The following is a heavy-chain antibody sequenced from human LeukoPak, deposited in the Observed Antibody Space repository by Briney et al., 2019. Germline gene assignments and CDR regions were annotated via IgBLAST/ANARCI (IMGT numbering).Heavy chain of an antibody. J-gene: IGHJ4*02. Sequence: PGGSLRLSCEASGFSLSSYAFHWVRQAPGKGLEWVSFVSFDGRNKNYADSVRGRFTISRDNSKNTLYLQMNSVTYEDTAVYYCAKDLLLRYFDWSAEGFDYWGQGTLVTVSS. D-gene: IGHD3-9*01. V-gene: IGHV3-30-3*01. CDR3: AKDLLLRYFDWSAEGFDY. CDR2: VSFDGRNK. CDR1: GFSLSSYA.